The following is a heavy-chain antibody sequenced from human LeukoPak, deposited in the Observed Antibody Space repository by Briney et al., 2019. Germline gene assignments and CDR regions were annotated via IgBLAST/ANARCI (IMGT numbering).Heavy chain of an antibody. CDR1: GFTFSNYP. V-gene: IGHV3-23*01. J-gene: IGHJ4*02. CDR2: ISGSGGST. Sequence: GGSLRLSCAASGFTFSNYPMHWVRQAPGKGLEWVSGISGSGGSTYYADSVKGRFTISRDNSKNTLYLQMNSLRAEDTAVYYCAKDSLKTFYYDSSGSSGGYWGQGSLVTVSS. D-gene: IGHD3-22*01. CDR3: AKDSLKTFYYDSSGSSGGY.